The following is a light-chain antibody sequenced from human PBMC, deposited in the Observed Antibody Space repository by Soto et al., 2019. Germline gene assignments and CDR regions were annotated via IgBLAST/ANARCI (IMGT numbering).Light chain of an antibody. J-gene: IGLJ1*01. V-gene: IGLV2-14*03. CDR3: TSFAHGRIYV. CDR1: SSDIGDYDY. CDR2: EVA. Sequence: QSALTQPASVSGSPGQSITISCSGTSSDIGDYDYVSWYQQHPGRAPKLIIYEVAHRSSGLSFRFSGSKSGNTASLTISGLQAEDEGDYYCTSFAHGRIYVFGSGTKLTVL.